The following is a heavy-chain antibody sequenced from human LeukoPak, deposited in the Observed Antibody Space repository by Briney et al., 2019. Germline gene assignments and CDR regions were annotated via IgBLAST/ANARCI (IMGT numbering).Heavy chain of an antibody. Sequence: SETLSLTCAVYGGSFSGYYWSWIRQPPGKGLEWIGEINHSGSTNYNPSLKSRVTISVDTSKNQFSLKLSSVTAADTAVYYCARGTAAGVAVSWFDPWGQGTLVTVSS. D-gene: IGHD6-13*01. CDR3: ARGTAAGVAVSWFDP. CDR2: INHSGST. J-gene: IGHJ5*02. CDR1: GGSFSGYY. V-gene: IGHV4-34*01.